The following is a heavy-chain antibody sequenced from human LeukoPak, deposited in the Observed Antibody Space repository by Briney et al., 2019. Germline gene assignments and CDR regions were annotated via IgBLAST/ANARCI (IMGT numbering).Heavy chain of an antibody. Sequence: GGSLRLSCAASGFTFSDYYMSWIRQAPGKGLEWVSYISSSGSTIYYADSVKGRFTISRDNAKNSLFLQMNSLTTEDTAVYYCATVQFLEWLPDWGQGTLVAVS. J-gene: IGHJ4*02. CDR3: ATVQFLEWLPD. D-gene: IGHD3-3*01. V-gene: IGHV3-11*04. CDR1: GFTFSDYY. CDR2: ISSSGSTI.